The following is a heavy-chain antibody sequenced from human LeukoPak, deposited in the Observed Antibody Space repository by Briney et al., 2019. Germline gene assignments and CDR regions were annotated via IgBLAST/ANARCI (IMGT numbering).Heavy chain of an antibody. Sequence: GESLKISCKGYGDRFTSYWVAWVRQMPGKGLEWMGIIFPGDSDTRYSPSIQGQVTISADKSISTAYLQWSSLKASDTAMYYCARPTSNYYDSSGPFDYWGQGTLVTVSS. J-gene: IGHJ4*02. CDR1: GDRFTSYW. D-gene: IGHD3-22*01. CDR3: ARPTSNYYDSSGPFDY. V-gene: IGHV5-51*01. CDR2: IFPGDSDT.